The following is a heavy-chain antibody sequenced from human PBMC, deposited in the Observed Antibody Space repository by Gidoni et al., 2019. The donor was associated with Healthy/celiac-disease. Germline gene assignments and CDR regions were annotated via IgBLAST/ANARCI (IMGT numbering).Heavy chain of an antibody. CDR1: GFTFDDYA. D-gene: IGHD1-26*01. V-gene: IGHV3-9*01. CDR3: AKGLGGGSYSSNWFDP. J-gene: IGHJ5*02. CDR2: ISWNSGSI. Sequence: EVQLVASGGGLVQPGRSLRLSCAASGFTFDDYAMHWVRQAPGKGLGWVSGISWNSGSIGYADSVKGRFTISRDNAKNSLYLQMNSLRAEDTALYYCAKGLGGGSYSSNWFDPWGQGTLVTVSS.